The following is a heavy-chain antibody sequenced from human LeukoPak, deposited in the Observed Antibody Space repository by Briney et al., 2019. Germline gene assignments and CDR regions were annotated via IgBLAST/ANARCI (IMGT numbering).Heavy chain of an antibody. V-gene: IGHV3-66*01. CDR2: IYSGGST. Sequence: GGSLRLSCAASGFTVSSNYMSWVRQAPGKGLEWVSVIYSGGSTYYADSVKGRFTISRDNSKNTLYLQVNSLRAEDTAVYYCARDLSSLDAFDIWGQGTMVTVSS. CDR3: ARDLSSLDAFDI. J-gene: IGHJ3*02. CDR1: GFTVSSNY. D-gene: IGHD2/OR15-2a*01.